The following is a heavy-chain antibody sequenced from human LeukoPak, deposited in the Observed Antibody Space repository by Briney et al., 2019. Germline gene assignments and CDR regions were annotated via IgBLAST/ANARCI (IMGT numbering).Heavy chain of an antibody. J-gene: IGHJ4*02. Sequence: SETLSLTCTVSGGSISSYYWSWIRQPPGKGLEWIGSIYYSGSTYYNPSLKSRVTISVDTSKNQFSLELSSVTAADTAVYYCARVKREQQLFPYYFDYWGQGTLVTVSS. CDR3: ARVKREQQLFPYYFDY. D-gene: IGHD6-13*01. CDR2: IYYSGST. V-gene: IGHV4-59*12. CDR1: GGSISSYY.